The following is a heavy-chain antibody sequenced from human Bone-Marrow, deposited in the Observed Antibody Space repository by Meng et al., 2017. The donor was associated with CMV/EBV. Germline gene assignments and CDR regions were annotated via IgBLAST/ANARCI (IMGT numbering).Heavy chain of an antibody. D-gene: IGHD1-26*01. CDR1: GGSISSGDYY. V-gene: IGHV4-30-4*08. CDR3: ARMGLGSFGDY. CDR2: IYYSGST. Sequence: LRLSCTVSGGSISSGDYYWSWIRQPPGKGLEWIGYIYYSGSTYYNPSLKSRVTISVDTSKNQFFLKLSSVTAADTAVYYCARMGLGSFGDYWGQGTLVTVSS. J-gene: IGHJ4*02.